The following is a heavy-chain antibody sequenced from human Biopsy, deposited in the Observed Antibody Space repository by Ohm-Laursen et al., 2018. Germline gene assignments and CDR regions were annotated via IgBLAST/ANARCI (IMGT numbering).Heavy chain of an antibody. V-gene: IGHV3-11*01. J-gene: IGHJ4*02. CDR3: ARTRLSIVIKPGAVGFDN. CDR1: GFTFSDYF. Sequence: GSLRLSCAASGFTFSDYFMSWVRQAPGKGLEWISYISSGATNTNYADSVKGRFTISRDNAKNSLHLQMNSLRPEDTAVYYCARTRLSIVIKPGAVGFDNWGQGTLVTVSS. CDR2: ISSGATNT. D-gene: IGHD2-2*01.